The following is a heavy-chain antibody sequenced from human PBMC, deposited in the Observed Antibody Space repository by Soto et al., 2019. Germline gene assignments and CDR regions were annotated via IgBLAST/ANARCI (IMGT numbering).Heavy chain of an antibody. J-gene: IGHJ4*02. CDR3: ARQAVDEGYSSGWYFDS. Sequence: QLQLQESGPGLVKPSETLFLTCTVSGGSISSRSYFWGWIRQPPGKGLEWIGSATYNVRTYYNPSLKSRLTMSVDTSKNQFFVKLSSVTAADTAVYYCARQAVDEGYSSGWYFDSWGQGTLVTVSS. D-gene: IGHD6-19*01. V-gene: IGHV4-39*01. CDR2: ATYNVRT. CDR1: GGSISSRSYF.